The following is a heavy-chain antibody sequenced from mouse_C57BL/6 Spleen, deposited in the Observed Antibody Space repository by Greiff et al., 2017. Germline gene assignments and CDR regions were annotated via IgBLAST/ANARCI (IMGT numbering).Heavy chain of an antibody. CDR2: ISSGGDYI. Sequence: EVKLMESGEGLVKPGGSLKLSCAASGFTFSSYAMSWVRQTPEKRLEWVAYISSGGDYIYYADTVKGRFTISRDNARNTLYLQMSSLKSEDTAMYYCTRDDGYYDYAMDYWGQGTSVTVSS. CDR3: TRDDGYYDYAMDY. D-gene: IGHD2-3*01. CDR1: GFTFSSYA. V-gene: IGHV5-9-1*02. J-gene: IGHJ4*01.